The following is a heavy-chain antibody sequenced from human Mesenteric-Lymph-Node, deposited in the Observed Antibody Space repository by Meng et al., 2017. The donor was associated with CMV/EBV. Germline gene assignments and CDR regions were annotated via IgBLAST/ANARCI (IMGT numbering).Heavy chain of an antibody. Sequence: GESLKISCAASGFTFSSYAMSWVRQAPGKGLEWVSVIYSGGSSTYYADSVKGRFTISRDNSKNTLYLQMNSLRAEDTAVYYCAKGYGSGSYYALSNWFDHWGQGTLVTVSS. CDR1: GFTFSSYA. J-gene: IGHJ5*02. V-gene: IGHV3-23*03. CDR2: IYSGGSST. CDR3: AKGYGSGSYYALSNWFDH. D-gene: IGHD3-10*01.